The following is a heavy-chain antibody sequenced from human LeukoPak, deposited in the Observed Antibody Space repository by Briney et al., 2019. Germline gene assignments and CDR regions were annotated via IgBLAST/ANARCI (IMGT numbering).Heavy chain of an antibody. CDR3: TTSHTFGGPKYY. Sequence: KSGGSLRLSCAASGLTLSNAWMSWVRQAPGKGLEWVSRIKSKTDGGTTDYAAPVKGRFTISRDDSKNTLYLQMNSLKTEDRAVYYCTTSHTFGGPKYYWGQGTLVTVSS. D-gene: IGHD3-16*01. CDR1: GLTLSNAW. J-gene: IGHJ4*02. V-gene: IGHV3-15*01. CDR2: IKSKTDGGTT.